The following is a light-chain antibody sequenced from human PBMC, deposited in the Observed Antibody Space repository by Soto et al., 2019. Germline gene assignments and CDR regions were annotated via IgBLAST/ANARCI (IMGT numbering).Light chain of an antibody. Sequence: EIVLTQSPATLSLSPGERATLSCRASQSVSSYLAWYQQKPGQAPRLLIYDASNTATGIPAKFSGSRSGTDFALTISSLEPEDFAVYYCQQRSNWPPLTFGGGTKVEIK. J-gene: IGKJ4*01. V-gene: IGKV3-11*01. CDR2: DAS. CDR3: QQRSNWPPLT. CDR1: QSVSSY.